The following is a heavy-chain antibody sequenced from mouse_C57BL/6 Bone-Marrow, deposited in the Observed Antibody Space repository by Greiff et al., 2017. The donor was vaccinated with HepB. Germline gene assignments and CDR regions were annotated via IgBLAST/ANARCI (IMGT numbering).Heavy chain of an antibody. D-gene: IGHD3-2*02. Sequence: VQLQQSGAELVRPGASVTLSCKASGYTFTDYEMHWVKQTPVHGLEWIGAIDPETGGTAYNQKFKGKAILTADKSSSTAYMQLSSLTSEDSAVYYCARGTAQAFDYWGQGTTLTVSS. J-gene: IGHJ2*01. V-gene: IGHV1-15*01. CDR3: ARGTAQAFDY. CDR2: IDPETGGT. CDR1: GYTFTDYE.